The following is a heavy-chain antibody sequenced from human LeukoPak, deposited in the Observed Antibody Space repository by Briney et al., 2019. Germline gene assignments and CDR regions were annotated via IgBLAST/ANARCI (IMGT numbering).Heavy chain of an antibody. Sequence: TGGSLRLSCTASGFTFSSYSMYWVRQAPAKGLEWLSSISIGSTYVYYADSAKDRFTISRDNPKNSLYLQMNSLTAEDTAVYSCARDPQRYCSSNSCLVDYWGQGTLVTVSS. CDR1: GFTFSSYS. V-gene: IGHV3-21*01. D-gene: IGHD2-2*01. CDR2: ISIGSTYV. CDR3: ARDPQRYCSSNSCLVDY. J-gene: IGHJ4*02.